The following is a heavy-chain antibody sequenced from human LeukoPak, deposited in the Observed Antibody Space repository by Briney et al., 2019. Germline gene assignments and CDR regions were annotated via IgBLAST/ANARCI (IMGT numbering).Heavy chain of an antibody. Sequence: QTLSLTCAISGDSVSSNSAAWNWIRQSPSRGLEWLGRTYYRSKWYNDYAVSVKSRITINPDTSKNQFSLQLNSVTPEDTAVYYCARGLTIAVAGNRPLNWFDPWGQGTLVTVSS. CDR2: TYYRSKWYN. CDR3: ARGLTIAVAGNRPLNWFDP. V-gene: IGHV6-1*01. D-gene: IGHD6-19*01. CDR1: GDSVSSNSAA. J-gene: IGHJ5*02.